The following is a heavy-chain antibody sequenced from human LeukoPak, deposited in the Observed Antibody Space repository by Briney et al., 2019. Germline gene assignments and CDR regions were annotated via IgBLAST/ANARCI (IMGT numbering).Heavy chain of an antibody. Sequence: GGSLRLSCAASGFSFSSYGMHWVRQAPGKGLERVAVISYDGSNKYYADSVKGRFTISRDNSKNTLYLQMNSLRAEDTAVYYCARALYGGNSNSNYWGQGTLVTVSS. V-gene: IGHV3-30*03. J-gene: IGHJ4*02. CDR1: GFSFSSYG. CDR3: ARALYGGNSNSNY. CDR2: ISYDGSNK. D-gene: IGHD4-23*01.